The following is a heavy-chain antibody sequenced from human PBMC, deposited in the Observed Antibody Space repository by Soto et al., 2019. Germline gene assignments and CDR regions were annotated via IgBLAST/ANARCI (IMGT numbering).Heavy chain of an antibody. V-gene: IGHV3-21*01. Sequence: LRLSCEASGFTFNSYTMNWVRQAPGKGLEWVSSISAASVYIYYADSVKGRFTISRDNAKNSLYLQMNSLRAEDTAVYYCARTDFWSGYYDAFDIWGQGTMVTVSS. D-gene: IGHD3-3*01. CDR1: GFTFNSYT. CDR3: ARTDFWSGYYDAFDI. CDR2: ISAASVYI. J-gene: IGHJ3*02.